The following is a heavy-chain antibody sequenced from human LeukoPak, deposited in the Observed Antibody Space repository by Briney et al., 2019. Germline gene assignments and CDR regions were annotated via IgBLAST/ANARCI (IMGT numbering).Heavy chain of an antibody. CDR1: GGSFSGYY. CDR2: INHSGST. V-gene: IGHV4-34*01. Sequence: PSETLSLTCAVYGGSFSGYYWSWIRQPPGKGLEWMGEINHSGSTNYNPSLKSRVTISVDTSKNQFSLKLSSVTAADTAVYYCASLGDSSGYYYVERGYDYWGQGTLVTVSS. D-gene: IGHD3-22*01. CDR3: ASLGDSSGYYYVERGYDY. J-gene: IGHJ4*02.